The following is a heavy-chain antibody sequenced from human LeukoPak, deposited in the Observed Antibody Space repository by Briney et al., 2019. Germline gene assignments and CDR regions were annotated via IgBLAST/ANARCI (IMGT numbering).Heavy chain of an antibody. CDR2: MNQDGSGR. CDR1: GFTFSTYW. D-gene: IGHD1-26*01. CDR3: AKSPTGSWYYFDY. Sequence: GGSLRLSCAASGFTFSTYWMSWVRQAPGKGLEWVANMNQDGSGRYYVDSVKGRFTISRDNAKNSLYLQMNSLRAEDTAVYYCAKSPTGSWYYFDYWGQGTLVTVSS. J-gene: IGHJ4*02. V-gene: IGHV3-7*01.